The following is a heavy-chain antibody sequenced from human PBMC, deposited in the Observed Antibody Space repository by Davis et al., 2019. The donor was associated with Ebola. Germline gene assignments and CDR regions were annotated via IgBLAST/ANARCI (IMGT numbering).Heavy chain of an antibody. CDR3: AREYGDYGFDY. D-gene: IGHD4-17*01. Sequence: GESLKISCAASGFTFSSYEMNWVRQAPGKGLEWVSYISSSGSTIYYADPVKGRFTISRDNAKNSLYLQMNSLRAEDTAVYYCAREYGDYGFDYWGQGTLVTVSS. CDR2: ISSSGSTI. V-gene: IGHV3-48*03. J-gene: IGHJ4*02. CDR1: GFTFSSYE.